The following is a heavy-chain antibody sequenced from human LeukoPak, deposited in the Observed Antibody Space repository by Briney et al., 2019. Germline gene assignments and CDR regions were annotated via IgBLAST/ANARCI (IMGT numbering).Heavy chain of an antibody. CDR3: ARDLTSPDVLRFLEWLLDY. CDR2: INHSGGST. D-gene: IGHD3-3*01. CDR1: GYSFTDWY. V-gene: IGHV1-46*01. J-gene: IGHJ4*02. Sequence: GASVKVSCKASGYSFTDWYMHWVRQAPGQGLEWMGIINHSGGSTSYAQKYQGRVTMTRDMSTSTDYMELSSLRSEDTAVYYCARDLTSPDVLRFLEWLLDYWGQGTLVTVSS.